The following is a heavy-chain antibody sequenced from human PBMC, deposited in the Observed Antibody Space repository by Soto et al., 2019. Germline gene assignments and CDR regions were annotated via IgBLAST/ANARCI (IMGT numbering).Heavy chain of an antibody. D-gene: IGHD1-26*01. CDR3: AKTLSGSNGVGEY. J-gene: IGHJ4*02. CDR1: GFTFSSYA. CDR2: ITASGGTT. Sequence: EVQLLESGGDLVQPGRSLRLSCAASGFTFSSYAMTWVRQAPGTGLEWVSSITASGGTTYFADSVKGRFTISRDSSRNTVSLQMSSLTAEDTAVYYCAKTLSGSNGVGEYWGQGTLVTVSS. V-gene: IGHV3-23*01.